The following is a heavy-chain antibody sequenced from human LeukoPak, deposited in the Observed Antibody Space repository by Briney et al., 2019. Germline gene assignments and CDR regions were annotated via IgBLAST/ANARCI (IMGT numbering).Heavy chain of an antibody. CDR1: GFTVSSNY. Sequence: PGGSLRLSCAASGFTVSSNYMGWVRQASGKGLEWVSLIYAGGTTYYATSVKGRFTLSRDSSKNTLYLQMNSLRADDTAVYFCARVPYSSSPLSYFDYWGQGTLVTVSS. V-gene: IGHV3-53*01. J-gene: IGHJ4*02. CDR2: IYAGGTT. CDR3: ARVPYSSSPLSYFDY. D-gene: IGHD6-6*01.